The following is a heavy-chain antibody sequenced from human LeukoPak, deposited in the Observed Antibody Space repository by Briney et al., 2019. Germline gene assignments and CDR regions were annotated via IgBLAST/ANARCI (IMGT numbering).Heavy chain of an antibody. J-gene: IGHJ4*02. CDR2: INHSGST. D-gene: IGHD5-24*01. CDR1: GGSFSGYY. CDR3: ARLVDDGEFDY. V-gene: IGHV4-34*01. Sequence: SETLSLTCAVYGGSFSGYYWSWIRQPPGKGLEWIGEINHSGSTNYNPSLKSRVAISADTSKNQFSLKLSSVTAADTAVYYCARLVDDGEFDYWGQGTLVTVSS.